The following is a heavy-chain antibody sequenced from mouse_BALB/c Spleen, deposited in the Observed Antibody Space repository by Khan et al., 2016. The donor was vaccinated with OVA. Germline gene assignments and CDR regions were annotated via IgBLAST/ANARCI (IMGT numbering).Heavy chain of an antibody. D-gene: IGHD2-1*01. V-gene: IGHV9-3-1*01. CDR3: ARSQGNCVFAY. Sequence: QIQLVQSGPELKKPGETVKISCKASGYTLTDYGMNWVKQAPGKGLKWMGWINTYTGEPTFADDFKERFACSLDTSASTASLEIINLKNEDTATYFCARSQGNCVFAYWGQGTLVAVSA. J-gene: IGHJ3*01. CDR2: INTYTGEP. CDR1: GYTLTDYG.